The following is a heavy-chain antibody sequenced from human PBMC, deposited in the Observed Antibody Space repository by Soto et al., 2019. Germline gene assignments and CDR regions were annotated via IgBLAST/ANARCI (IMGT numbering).Heavy chain of an antibody. V-gene: IGHV3-30*18. CDR3: AKDTYYRDSSGYYVFDY. CDR2: ISYDGSNE. CDR1: GFIVYNYG. Sequence: PGGSLRLSCEASGFIVYNYGMHEVRQDPGKGLEWVAHISYDGSNEHYVDSVKGRFTISRDNSKNTVYLQMNSLRAEDTAVYYCAKDTYYRDSSGYYVFDYWGQGTLVTVSS. J-gene: IGHJ4*02. D-gene: IGHD3-22*01.